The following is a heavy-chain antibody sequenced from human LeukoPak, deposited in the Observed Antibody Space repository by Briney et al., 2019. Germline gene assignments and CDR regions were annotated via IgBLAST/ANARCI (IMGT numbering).Heavy chain of an antibody. Sequence: ASVKVSCKASGYTFTDYFLHWVRQAPGRGLGWMAWINPKSGDTKYTQNLQGRVTVTRDTSISTLSMELSRLISDDTAVYYCARVRDVTGLLYWGQGTLVTVSS. CDR2: INPKSGDT. J-gene: IGHJ4*02. CDR1: GYTFTDYF. V-gene: IGHV1-2*02. D-gene: IGHD1-14*01. CDR3: ARVRDVTGLLY.